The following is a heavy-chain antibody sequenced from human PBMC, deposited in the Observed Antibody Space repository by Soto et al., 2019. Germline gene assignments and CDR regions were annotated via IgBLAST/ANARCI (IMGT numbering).Heavy chain of an antibody. V-gene: IGHV4-59*08. CDR3: ARGLGLYYYGSGSYYSH. D-gene: IGHD3-10*01. CDR1: GGSISSDC. J-gene: IGHJ4*02. Sequence: SETVSLTCIVSGGSISSDCWSWIRQPPGKGLEWIGYIYYSGSTNYNPSLKSRVTISVDTSKNQFSLKLSSVTAADTAVYYCARGLGLYYYGSGSYYSHWGQGTLVTVSS. CDR2: IYYSGST.